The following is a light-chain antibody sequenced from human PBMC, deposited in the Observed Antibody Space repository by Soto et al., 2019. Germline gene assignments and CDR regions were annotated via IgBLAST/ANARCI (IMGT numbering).Light chain of an antibody. CDR1: QGINNY. CDR2: AAS. J-gene: IGKJ1*01. CDR3: QQYNSYWT. V-gene: IGKV1-8*01. Sequence: AIWMTQSPSSVSASTGDRVTITFRASQGINNYLAWYQQKPGKAPKLLIYAASTLQSGVPSRFSGSGSGTDFTLTISSLQPEDFATYYCQQYNSYWTFGQGTKVDI.